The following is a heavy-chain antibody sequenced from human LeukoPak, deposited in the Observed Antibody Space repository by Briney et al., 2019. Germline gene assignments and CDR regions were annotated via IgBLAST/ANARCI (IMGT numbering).Heavy chain of an antibody. J-gene: IGHJ5*02. D-gene: IGHD1-26*01. V-gene: IGHV1-8*01. CDR3: ARGGSGSYWFDP. Sequence: ASVKVSCKASGYTFTSHDINWVRQATGQGLEWMGWMNPNSGNTGYAQKFQGRVTMTRNTSISTAYMELSSLRSEDTAVYYCARGGSGSYWFDPWGQGTLVTVSS. CDR1: GYTFTSHD. CDR2: MNPNSGNT.